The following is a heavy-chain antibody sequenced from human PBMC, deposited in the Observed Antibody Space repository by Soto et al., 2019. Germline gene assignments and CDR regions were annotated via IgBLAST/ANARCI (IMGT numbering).Heavy chain of an antibody. CDR1: GFTFSRYY. D-gene: IGHD2-2*01. CDR2: ISTTSTYT. V-gene: IGHV3-21*01. J-gene: IGHJ3*02. Sequence: GGSLRLSCAASGFTFSRYYMNWVRQSPGKGLEWVSSISTTSTYTHYADSLKGRFTISRDNAKKLLYLQMDSLRAEDTAVYYCARDDGLSSTNVKAFDIWGQGTKVTVSS. CDR3: ARDDGLSSTNVKAFDI.